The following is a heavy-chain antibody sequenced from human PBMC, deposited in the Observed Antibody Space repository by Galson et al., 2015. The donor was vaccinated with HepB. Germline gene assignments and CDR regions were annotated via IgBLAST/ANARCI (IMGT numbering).Heavy chain of an antibody. D-gene: IGHD3-10*01. Sequence: SLRLSCAASGFTVSSNYMSWVRQAPGKGLEWVSVIYSGGSTYYPDSVKGRFTISRDNSKNTLYLQMNSLRAEDTAVYYCARGGYYGSGSYYDNWFDPWGQGTLVTVSS. V-gene: IGHV3-66*02. CDR3: ARGGYYGSGSYYDNWFDP. J-gene: IGHJ5*02. CDR1: GFTVSSNY. CDR2: IYSGGST.